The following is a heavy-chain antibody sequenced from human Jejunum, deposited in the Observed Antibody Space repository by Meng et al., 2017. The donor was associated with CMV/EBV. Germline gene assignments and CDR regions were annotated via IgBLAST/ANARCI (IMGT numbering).Heavy chain of an antibody. V-gene: IGHV3-48*04. CDR3: ARNPPGKGFIDY. J-gene: IGHJ4*02. CDR2: ISSTSSTT. CDR1: GFTSSSHS. Sequence: AASGFTSSSHSMNWVRQAPGKGLEWVSYISSTSSTTHYADSMKGRFTISRDNAKNSLYLQMNSLRGEDTAVYYCARNPPGKGFIDYWGQGTLVTVSS. D-gene: IGHD1-1*01.